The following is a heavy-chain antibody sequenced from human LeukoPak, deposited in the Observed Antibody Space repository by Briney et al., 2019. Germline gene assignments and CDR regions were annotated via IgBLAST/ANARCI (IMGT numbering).Heavy chain of an antibody. J-gene: IGHJ3*02. CDR3: ARLNPGYSSGWYDGVSLGSDAFDI. D-gene: IGHD6-19*01. CDR2: IYYSGST. V-gene: IGHV4-39*01. CDR1: GGSISSSSYY. Sequence: PSETLSLTCTVSGGSISSSSYYWGWIRQPPGKGLEWIGSIYYSGSTYYNPSLKSRVTISVDTSKNQFSLKLSSVTAADTAVYYCARLNPGYSSGWYDGVSLGSDAFDIWGQGTMVTVSS.